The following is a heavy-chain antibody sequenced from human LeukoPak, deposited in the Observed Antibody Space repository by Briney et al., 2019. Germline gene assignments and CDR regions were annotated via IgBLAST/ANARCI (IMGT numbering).Heavy chain of an antibody. V-gene: IGHV4-31*03. CDR2: IYYSGST. CDR3: ARLHYGDYGSYFQH. CDR1: GGSISSGGYY. J-gene: IGHJ1*01. Sequence: SQTLSLTCTVSGGSISSGGYYWSWIRQHPGKGLEWIGYIYYSGSTYHNPSLKSRVTISVDTSKNQFSLKLSSVTAADTAVYYCARLHYGDYGSYFQHWGQGTLVTVSS. D-gene: IGHD4-17*01.